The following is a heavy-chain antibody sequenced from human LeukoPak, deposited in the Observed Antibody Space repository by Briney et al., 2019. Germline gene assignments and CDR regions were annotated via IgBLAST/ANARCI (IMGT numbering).Heavy chain of an antibody. J-gene: IGHJ4*02. CDR3: ARAYSSSWYGFDY. CDR2: ISYSGRI. D-gene: IGHD6-13*01. V-gene: IGHV4-59*11. CDR1: GGPISSHY. Sequence: SETLSLTCTVSGGPISSHYWSWIRQPPGEGLEWIGYISYSGRINYNPSLKSRVTLSLDTSKNQFSLKLSSVTAADTAVYYCARAYSSSWYGFDYWGQGTLVTVSS.